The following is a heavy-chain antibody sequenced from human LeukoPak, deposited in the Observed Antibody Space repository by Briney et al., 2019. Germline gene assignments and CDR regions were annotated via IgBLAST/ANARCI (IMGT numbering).Heavy chain of an antibody. Sequence: SVKVSCKASGYTFTTYPMNWVRQAPGQGLEWVGGITPMFGATNYAQKVQGRAAITADEFTRTVYMELSSLRSEDTAVYYCVREEETPKGDAAFDIWGQGTMVTVSS. V-gene: IGHV1-69*13. D-gene: IGHD3-16*01. CDR2: ITPMFGAT. J-gene: IGHJ3*02. CDR3: VREEETPKGDAAFDI. CDR1: GYTFTTYP.